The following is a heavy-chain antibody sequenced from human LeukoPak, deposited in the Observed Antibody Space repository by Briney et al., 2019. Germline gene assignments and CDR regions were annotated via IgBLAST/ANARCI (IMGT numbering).Heavy chain of an antibody. CDR1: GFTFSSYA. J-gene: IGHJ4*02. CDR2: ISWNSGSI. D-gene: IGHD1-7*01. CDR3: TRGGTTLDY. Sequence: PGGSLRLSCAASGFTFSSYAMSWVRQAPGKGLEWVSGISWNSGSIGYADSVKGRFTISRDNAKNTLYLQMNSLRAEDTAVYYCTRGGTTLDYWGQGTLVTVSS. V-gene: IGHV3-9*01.